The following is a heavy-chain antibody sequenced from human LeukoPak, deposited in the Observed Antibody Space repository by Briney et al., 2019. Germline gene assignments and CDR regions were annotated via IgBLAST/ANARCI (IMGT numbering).Heavy chain of an antibody. Sequence: SETLSLTCTVSGGSISSGDYYWSWIRQPPGKGLEWIGYIYYSGSTYYNPSLKSRVTISVDTSKNQFSLKLSSVTAADTAMYYCARAWEDPRDGYNFDYWGQGTLVTVSS. D-gene: IGHD5-24*01. CDR1: GGSISSGDYY. J-gene: IGHJ4*02. V-gene: IGHV4-30-4*01. CDR3: ARAWEDPRDGYNFDY. CDR2: IYYSGST.